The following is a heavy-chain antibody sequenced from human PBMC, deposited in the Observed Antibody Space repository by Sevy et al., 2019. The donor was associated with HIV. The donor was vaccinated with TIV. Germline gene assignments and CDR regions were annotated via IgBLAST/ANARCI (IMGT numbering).Heavy chain of an antibody. CDR2: MSRGGDST. V-gene: IGHV3-23*01. J-gene: IGHJ4*02. D-gene: IGHD1-1*01. CDR3: AKDFSYGGNSWNFDF. CDR1: GFIFSKFA. Sequence: GGSLRLSCAASGFIFSKFALSWVRQAPGRGLEWVSAMSRGGDSTYYAGSVKGRFTISRDNSKNMMYLQMNSLGAEDTAVYYCAKDFSYGGNSWNFDFWGQGTLVTVSS.